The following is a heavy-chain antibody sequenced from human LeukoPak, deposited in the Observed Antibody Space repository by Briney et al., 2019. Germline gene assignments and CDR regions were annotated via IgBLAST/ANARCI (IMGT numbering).Heavy chain of an antibody. D-gene: IGHD5-24*01. J-gene: IGHJ3*02. CDR1: GGTFSSYA. CDR3: ARDSEQRWLQFLGAFDI. Sequence: SVKVSCKASGGTFSSYASSWVRQAPGQGLEWMGGIIPIFGTANYAQKFQGRVTITADESTSTAYMELSSLRSEDTAVYYCARDSEQRWLQFLGAFDIWGQGTMVTVSS. CDR2: IIPIFGTA. V-gene: IGHV1-69*01.